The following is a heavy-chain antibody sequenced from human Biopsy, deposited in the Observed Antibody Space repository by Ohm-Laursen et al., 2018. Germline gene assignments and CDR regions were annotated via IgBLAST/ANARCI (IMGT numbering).Heavy chain of an antibody. CDR3: AKNLAVSSYALDI. V-gene: IGHV4-34*01. CDR2: INHRGFT. J-gene: IGHJ3*02. Sequence: GTLSLTCAVYGGSLSGYYWNWIRQSPGKGLEWIGEINHRGFTSNNPSLKSRVTISVDTPKNQFSLKLGSVTAADTAVYYCAKNLAVSSYALDIWGQGTMVTVSS. D-gene: IGHD2/OR15-2a*01. CDR1: GGSLSGYY.